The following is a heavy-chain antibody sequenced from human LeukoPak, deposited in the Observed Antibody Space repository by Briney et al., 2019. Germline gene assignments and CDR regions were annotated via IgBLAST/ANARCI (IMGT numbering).Heavy chain of an antibody. CDR2: ISGSGDST. J-gene: IGHJ4*02. V-gene: IGHV3-23*01. Sequence: GGSLRLSCAASGFTFSSYGMSWVRQAPGKGLEWVSSISGSGDSTYYADSVKGRFTISRDNSKNTLYLQMNSLRAEDTAVYYCAKESRRGAISMIVVVTRTYFEYWGQGTLVTVSS. D-gene: IGHD3-22*01. CDR3: AKESRRGAISMIVVVTRTYFEY. CDR1: GFTFSSYG.